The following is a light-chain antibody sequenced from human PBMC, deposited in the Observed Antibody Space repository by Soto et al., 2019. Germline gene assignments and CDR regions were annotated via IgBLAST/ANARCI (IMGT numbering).Light chain of an antibody. V-gene: IGLV2-14*03. Sequence: QSVLTQPASVSGSPGQSITISCTGTSSDVGAYNYVSWYQQYPGKAPKLMIFDVSDRPSGVSNRFSGSKSGNTASLTISGLQAEDEADYYCGSYTSDSTVTLGGGTQLTVL. CDR3: GSYTSDSTVT. J-gene: IGLJ2*01. CDR1: SSDVGAYNY. CDR2: DVS.